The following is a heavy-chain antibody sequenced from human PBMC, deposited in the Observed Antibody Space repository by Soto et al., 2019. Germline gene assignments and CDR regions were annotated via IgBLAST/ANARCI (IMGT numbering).Heavy chain of an antibody. CDR2: ISYDGSNK. J-gene: IGHJ4*02. D-gene: IGHD3-9*01. Sequence: QVQLVESGGGVVQSGRSLRLSCAASGFTFSSYAMHWVRQAPGKGLEWVAVISYDGSNKYYADSVKGRFTISRDNSKNTLYLQMNSLRAEDTAVYYCARDRLTIKHAFDYWGQGTLVTVSS. CDR3: ARDRLTIKHAFDY. CDR1: GFTFSSYA. V-gene: IGHV3-30-3*01.